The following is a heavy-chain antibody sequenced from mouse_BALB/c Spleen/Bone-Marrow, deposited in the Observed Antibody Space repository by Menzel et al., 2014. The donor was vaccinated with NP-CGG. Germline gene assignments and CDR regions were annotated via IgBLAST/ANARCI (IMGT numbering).Heavy chain of an antibody. V-gene: IGHV1-4*01. CDR2: IVPSTAYS. J-gene: IGHJ2*01. CDR1: GYSFTSYT. Sequence: VMLVESGAELARPGASVRMSCKASGYSFTSYTIHWLKQRPGQGLEWIAYIVPSTAYSNYNQKFKDRATLTADKSSSTASMQLSSLTSEDSAVYYCARGGTYDGCYGHFDYWGPGTTPTVSS. CDR3: ARGGTYDGCYGHFDY. D-gene: IGHD2-3*01.